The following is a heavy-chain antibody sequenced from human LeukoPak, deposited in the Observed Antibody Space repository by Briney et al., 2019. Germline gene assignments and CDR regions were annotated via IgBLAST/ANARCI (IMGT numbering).Heavy chain of an antibody. CDR2: IIHSGRT. V-gene: IGHV4-34*01. CDR3: ARGLREFGYYYYHMDV. Sequence: PSETLSLTCAVYGGSFSGYYWSWIRQPPGKGLEWIGEIIHSGRTNYNPSLKSRVTISADTSKNQFSLKLRSVTAADTAVYYCARGLREFGYYYYHMDVWGKGTTVTVSS. J-gene: IGHJ6*03. D-gene: IGHD3-10*01. CDR1: GGSFSGYY.